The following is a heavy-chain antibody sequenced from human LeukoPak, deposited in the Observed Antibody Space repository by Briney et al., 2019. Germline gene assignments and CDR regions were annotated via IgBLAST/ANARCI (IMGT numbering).Heavy chain of an antibody. CDR3: ARDGDPYSGSPRYHAFDI. J-gene: IGHJ3*02. Sequence: PGRSLRLSCAASGFTFSSYAMHWVRQAPGKGLEWVAVISYDGSNKYYADSVKGRFTISRDNSKNTLYLQMNSLRAEDTAVYYCARDGDPYSGSPRYHAFDIWGQGAMATVSS. D-gene: IGHD1-26*01. V-gene: IGHV3-30-3*01. CDR2: ISYDGSNK. CDR1: GFTFSSYA.